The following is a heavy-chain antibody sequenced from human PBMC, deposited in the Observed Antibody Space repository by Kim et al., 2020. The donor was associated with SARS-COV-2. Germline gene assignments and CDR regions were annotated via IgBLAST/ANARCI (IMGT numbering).Heavy chain of an antibody. Sequence: YAQKLQGRVTMTTDTSTSTAYMELRSLRSDDTAVYYCARVRGTYGGNGDYWGQGTLVTVSS. J-gene: IGHJ4*02. CDR3: ARVRGTYGGNGDY. D-gene: IGHD4-17*01. V-gene: IGHV1-18*01.